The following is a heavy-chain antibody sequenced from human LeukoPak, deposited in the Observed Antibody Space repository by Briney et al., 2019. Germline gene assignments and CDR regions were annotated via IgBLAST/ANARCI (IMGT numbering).Heavy chain of an antibody. D-gene: IGHD6-13*01. V-gene: IGHV4-59*01. CDR3: ARVSHRAAAGTLGNYYYYGMDV. CDR2: IYYSGST. Sequence: ETLSLTCTVSGGSISSYYWSWIRQPPGKGLEWIGYIYYSGSTNYNPSLKSRVTISVDTSKNQFSLKLSSVTAADTAVYYCARVSHRAAAGTLGNYYYYGMDVWGQGTTVTVSS. CDR1: GGSISSYY. J-gene: IGHJ6*02.